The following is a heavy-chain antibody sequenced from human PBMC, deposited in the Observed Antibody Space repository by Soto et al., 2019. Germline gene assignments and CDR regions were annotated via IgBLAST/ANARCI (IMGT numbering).Heavy chain of an antibody. J-gene: IGHJ5*02. Sequence: ESGGGLVQPGGSLRLSCAASGFTFSSYSMNWVRQAPGKGLEWVSYISSSSSTIYYADSVKGRFTISRDNAKNSLYLQMNSLRAEDTAVYYCARDATGGVGWFDPWGQGTLVTVSS. V-gene: IGHV3-48*01. CDR3: ARDATGGVGWFDP. CDR2: ISSSSSTI. D-gene: IGHD2-8*02. CDR1: GFTFSSYS.